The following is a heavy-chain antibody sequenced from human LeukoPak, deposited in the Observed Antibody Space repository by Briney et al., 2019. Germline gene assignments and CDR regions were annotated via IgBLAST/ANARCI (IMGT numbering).Heavy chain of an antibody. J-gene: IGHJ4*02. V-gene: IGHV4-61*02. CDR3: ARDPTQGTVTVHFHL. CDR1: GGSISSGSYY. CDR2: ICTSGST. D-gene: IGHD4-17*01. Sequence: SETLSLTCTVSGGSISSGSYYWSWLRQPAGKGLEWIGRICTSGSTNYNPSLKSRATISVDTSKNQFSLKLSSVTAADTAIYYCARDPTQGTVTVHFHLWGQGTLVTVSS.